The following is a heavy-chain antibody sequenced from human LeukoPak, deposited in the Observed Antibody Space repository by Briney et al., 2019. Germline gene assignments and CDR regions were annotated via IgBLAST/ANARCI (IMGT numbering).Heavy chain of an antibody. CDR2: MSGSDGSS. CDR1: GFTFNSFA. J-gene: IGHJ4*02. V-gene: IGHV3-23*01. Sequence: PGGSLRLSCAASGFTFNSFAMNWVRRAPGKGLEWVSSMSGSDGSSHYADFVKGRFTISRDNSKNTLHLQMSSLRAEDTAVYYCAKSLGVGGYTRYKGFDQWGQGTPVTVSS. D-gene: IGHD3-16*02. CDR3: AKSLGVGGYTRYKGFDQ.